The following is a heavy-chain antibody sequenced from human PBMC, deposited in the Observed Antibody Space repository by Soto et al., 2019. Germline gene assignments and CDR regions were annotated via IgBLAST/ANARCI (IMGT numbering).Heavy chain of an antibody. J-gene: IGHJ3*02. CDR1: GYTLTELS. CDR3: ATIGPSRVWQASFDI. D-gene: IGHD6-6*01. V-gene: IGHV1-24*01. CDR2: FDPEDGET. Sequence: ASVKVSCKVSGYTLTELSMHWVRQAPGKGLEWMGGFDPEDGETIYAQKFQGRVTMTEDTSTDTAYMELSSLRSDDTAVYYCATIGPSRVWQASFDIWGQGTMVTVS.